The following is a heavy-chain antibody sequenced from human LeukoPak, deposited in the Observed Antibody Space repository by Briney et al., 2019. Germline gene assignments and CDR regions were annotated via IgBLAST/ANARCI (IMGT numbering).Heavy chain of an antibody. CDR3: ARDIYDDYGNNWFDP. D-gene: IGHD4-17*01. V-gene: IGHV4-59*01. J-gene: IGHJ5*02. Sequence: SGTLSLTCTVSGGSISSYYWSWIRQPPGKGLEWIGYIYYSGSTNYNPSLKSRVTISVDTSKNQFSLKLSSVTAADTAVYYCARDIYDDYGNNWFDPWGQGTLVTVSS. CDR1: GGSISSYY. CDR2: IYYSGST.